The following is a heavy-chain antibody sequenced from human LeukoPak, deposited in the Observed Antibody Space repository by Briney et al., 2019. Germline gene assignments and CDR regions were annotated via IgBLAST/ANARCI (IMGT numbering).Heavy chain of an antibody. CDR3: ARDVGDGFDI. CDR2: SNGDGSST. D-gene: IGHD2-21*02. Sequence: GGCLRLSCAASGFTFRSYCMHWVRQAPGKGLVWVSRSNGDGSSTFYADSVTGRFTISRDNAKNTLYLQMESLRADDTAVYYCARDVGDGFDIWGQGTMVTVSS. J-gene: IGHJ3*02. CDR1: GFTFRSYC. V-gene: IGHV3-74*01.